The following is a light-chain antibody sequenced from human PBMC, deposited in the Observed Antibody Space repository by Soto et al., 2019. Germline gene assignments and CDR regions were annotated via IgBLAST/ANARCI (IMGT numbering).Light chain of an antibody. CDR1: SRDVGGYNY. CDR2: DVS. Sequence: QSALTQPASVSGSPGQSITISCTGTSRDVGGYNYVSWYQQHPGKAPKLMIYDVSNRPSGVSNRFSGSKSGSTASLTISGLQAEDEADYYCSSYTRSSTLVFGGGTKLT. V-gene: IGLV2-14*03. J-gene: IGLJ2*01. CDR3: SSYTRSSTLV.